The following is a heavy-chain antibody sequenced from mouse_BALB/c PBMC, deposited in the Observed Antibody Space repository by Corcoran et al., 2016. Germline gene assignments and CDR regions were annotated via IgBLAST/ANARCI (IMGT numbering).Heavy chain of an antibody. CDR1: GYSITSGYS. CDR3: ASGNYWYFDG. Sequence: DVQLQESGPGLVKPSQSLSLTCSVTGYSITSGYSWNWIRQFPGNKLEWLGYISYDGSNNYNPPLKNRISITRDTSKNQFFLKLNSVTTEDTATYDCASGNYWYFDGRGAGTTVTASS. V-gene: IGHV3-6*02. J-gene: IGHJ1*01. CDR2: ISYDGSN. D-gene: IGHD2-1*01.